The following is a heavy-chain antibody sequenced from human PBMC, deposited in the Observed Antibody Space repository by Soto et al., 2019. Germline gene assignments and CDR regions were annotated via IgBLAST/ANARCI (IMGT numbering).Heavy chain of an antibody. Sequence: PSETLSLTCTVSGGSISSGGYYWSWIRQHPGKGLEWIGYIYYSGSTYYNPSLKSRVTISVDTSKNQFSLKLSSVTAADTAVYYCARVKERSYFDYWGQGTLVTVSS. V-gene: IGHV4-31*03. CDR3: ARVKERSYFDY. CDR2: IYYSGST. CDR1: GGSISSGGYY. J-gene: IGHJ4*02.